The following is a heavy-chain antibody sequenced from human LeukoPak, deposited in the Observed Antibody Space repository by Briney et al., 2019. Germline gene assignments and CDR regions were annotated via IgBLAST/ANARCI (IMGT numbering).Heavy chain of an antibody. J-gene: IGHJ4*02. CDR1: GFSLSTIGMG. V-gene: IGHV2-70*04. CDR3: ARPLGCSSTSCSFDY. D-gene: IGHD2-2*01. Sequence: SGPALVKPTQTLTLTCTFSGFSLSTIGMGVGLIRQPPGKALEWLARIDWDDDKFYSTSLKTRLTTSNDTSKNHVVLTMTNMDPVDTATYYCARPLGCSSTSCSFDYWGQGTLVTVSS. CDR2: IDWDDDK.